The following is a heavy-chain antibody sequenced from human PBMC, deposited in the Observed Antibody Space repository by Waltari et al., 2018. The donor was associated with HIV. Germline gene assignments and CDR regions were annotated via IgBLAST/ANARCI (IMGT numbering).Heavy chain of an antibody. J-gene: IGHJ4*02. CDR3: ASGYNWNASSYF. D-gene: IGHD1-20*01. CDR1: GYTFTGYY. V-gene: IGHV1-2*06. Sequence: QVQLVQSGAEVKKPGASVKVSCKASGYTFTGYYMHWVRQAPGQGLEWMGRINPNSGGTNYAQKVQGRVIMTTDTSISTAYMELSRLRSDDTAVYYCASGYNWNASSYFWGQGTLVTVSS. CDR2: INPNSGGT.